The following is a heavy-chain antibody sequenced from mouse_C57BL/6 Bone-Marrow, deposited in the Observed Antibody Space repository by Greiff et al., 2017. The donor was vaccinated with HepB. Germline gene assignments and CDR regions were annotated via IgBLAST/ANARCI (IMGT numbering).Heavy chain of an antibody. CDR2: IYPRDGST. CDR3: ARREFGYSNYLAWFAY. CDR1: GYTFTSYD. V-gene: IGHV1-85*01. Sequence: QVQLQQSGPELVKPGASVKLSCKASGYTFTSYDINWVKQRPGQGLEWIGWIYPRDGSTKYNEKFKGKATLTVDTSSSTAYMELHSLTSEDSAVYFCARREFGYSNYLAWFAYWGQGTLVTVSA. D-gene: IGHD2-5*01. J-gene: IGHJ3*01.